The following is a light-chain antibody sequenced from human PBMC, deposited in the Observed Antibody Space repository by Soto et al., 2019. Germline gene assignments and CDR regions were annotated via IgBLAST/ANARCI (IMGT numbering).Light chain of an antibody. CDR3: QERSGWPRGT. V-gene: IGKV3-11*01. J-gene: IGKJ4*01. CDR2: AAS. Sequence: EVVLTQSPATLSLSPGERATLSCRTSQNIDYNLAWFQQKPGQTPRLLILAASQWAAGVPARFRGSGSGTDFTLTISSLEPEDFAVYYCQERSGWPRGTFGGGTKVEIK. CDR1: QNIDYN.